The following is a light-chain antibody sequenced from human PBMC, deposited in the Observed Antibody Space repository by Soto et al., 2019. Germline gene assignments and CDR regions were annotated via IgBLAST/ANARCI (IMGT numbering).Light chain of an antibody. J-gene: IGLJ1*01. V-gene: IGLV2-8*01. CDR2: EVN. CDR3: TSYAGGNNV. CDR1: SSDVGGYNY. Sequence: QSALTQPPSASGSPGQSVTISCTGTSSDVGGYNYVSWYQQHPGKVPKLMVYEVNKRPSGVPDRFSGSKSGNTASLTVSVLQAEEEADYFCTSYAGGNNVFGTGTQVTVL.